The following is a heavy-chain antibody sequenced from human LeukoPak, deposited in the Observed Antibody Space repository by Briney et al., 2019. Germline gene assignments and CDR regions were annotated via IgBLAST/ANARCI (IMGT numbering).Heavy chain of an antibody. V-gene: IGHV1-18*01. CDR1: GYTFTSYG. D-gene: IGHD3-22*01. Sequence: GASVKVSCKASGYTFTSYGISWVRQAPGQGLEWMGWLSAYNGNTNYAQKLQGRVTMTTDTSTSTAYMELRSLRSDDTAVYYCARGSPYYYDSSGLLYYFDYWGQGTLVTVSS. J-gene: IGHJ4*02. CDR3: ARGSPYYYDSSGLLYYFDY. CDR2: LSAYNGNT.